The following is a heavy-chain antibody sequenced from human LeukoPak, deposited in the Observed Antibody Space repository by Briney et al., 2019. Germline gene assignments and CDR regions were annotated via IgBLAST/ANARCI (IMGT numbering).Heavy chain of an antibody. CDR3: ATGAMVYDY. V-gene: IGHV1-24*01. D-gene: IGHD3-10*01. CDR1: GSTLTKRS. CDR2: LSPRDGET. Sequence: GASVKVSCTVSGSTLTKRSIDWVRQAPGKGLEWMGSLSPRDGETSHARKFQGRFNMTADTSTDTAYMEMSSLDSGDTAVYYCATGAMVYDYWGQGTLVIVSS. J-gene: IGHJ4*02.